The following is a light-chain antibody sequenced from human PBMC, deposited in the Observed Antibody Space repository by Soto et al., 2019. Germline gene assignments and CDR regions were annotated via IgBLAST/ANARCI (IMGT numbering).Light chain of an antibody. Sequence: IVMTQSPATLSLSPGERATLSCRASRGIGSNLAWYQQKPGQAPRLLIYDASTRATGIPARFSGSGSGTEFTLTISSLQPEDFTVYSCLQYHNLWAFGQGTKVEI. V-gene: IGKV3-15*01. CDR1: RGIGSN. J-gene: IGKJ1*01. CDR3: LQYHNLWA. CDR2: DAS.